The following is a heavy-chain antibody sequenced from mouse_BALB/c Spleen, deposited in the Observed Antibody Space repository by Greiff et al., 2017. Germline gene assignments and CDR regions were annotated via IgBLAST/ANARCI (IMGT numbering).Heavy chain of an antibody. Sequence: QVQLQQSGAELVKPGASVKLSCKTSGYTFTSYWIQWVKQRPGQGLGWIGEIFPGTGTTYYNEKFKGKATLTIDTSSSTAYMQLSSLTSEDSAVYFCASYDYDEGAWFAYWGQGTLVTVSA. CDR2: IFPGTGTT. D-gene: IGHD2-4*01. J-gene: IGHJ3*01. CDR3: ASYDYDEGAWFAY. CDR1: GYTFTSYW. V-gene: IGHV1S132*01.